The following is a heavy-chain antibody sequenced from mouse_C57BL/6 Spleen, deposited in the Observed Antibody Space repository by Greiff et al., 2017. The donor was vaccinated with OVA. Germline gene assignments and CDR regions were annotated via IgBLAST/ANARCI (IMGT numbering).Heavy chain of an antibody. J-gene: IGHJ1*03. CDR3: AREPTMVTHWYFDV. CDR1: GFTFSDYY. Sequence: EVMLVESEGGLVQPGSSMKLSCTASGFTFSDYYMAWVRQVPEKGLEWVANINYDGSSTYYLDSLKSRFIISRDNAKNILYLQMSSLKSEDTATYYCAREPTMVTHWYFDVWGTGTTVTVSS. D-gene: IGHD2-9*01. V-gene: IGHV5-16*01. CDR2: INYDGSST.